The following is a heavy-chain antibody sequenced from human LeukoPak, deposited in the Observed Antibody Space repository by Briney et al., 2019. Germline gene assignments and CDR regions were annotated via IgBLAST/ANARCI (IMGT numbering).Heavy chain of an antibody. J-gene: IGHJ4*02. CDR2: INPNSGGT. CDR3: ARGAYYDFWSGYPMAYYFDY. V-gene: IGHV1-2*02. CDR1: GYTFTDYY. Sequence: ASVKVSCKASGYTFTDYYMHWVRQAPGQGLEWMGWINPNSGGTNYAQKFQGRVTMTRDTSISTAYMELSRLRSDDTAVYYCARGAYYDFWSGYPMAYYFDYWGQGTLVTVSS. D-gene: IGHD3-3*01.